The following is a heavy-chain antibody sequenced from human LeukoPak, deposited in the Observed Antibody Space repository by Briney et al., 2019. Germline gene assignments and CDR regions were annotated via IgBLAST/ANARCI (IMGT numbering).Heavy chain of an antibody. CDR1: GGSFSGYY. V-gene: IGHV4-34*01. J-gene: IGHJ6*02. CDR3: ARRGTGPTYYGMNV. CDR2: IYQSGST. Sequence: SQTLSLTCAVYGGSFSGYYWSWIRQPPGKGLEWIGRIYQSGSTYYNPPLRSRVTISVVTSKNQLSLKLTSVTAADTAVYYCARRGTGPTYYGMNVWGQGTTVTVSS. D-gene: IGHD1-7*01.